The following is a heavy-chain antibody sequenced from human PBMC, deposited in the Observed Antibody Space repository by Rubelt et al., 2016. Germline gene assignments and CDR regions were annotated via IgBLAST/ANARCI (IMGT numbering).Heavy chain of an antibody. CDR2: IYYSGST. V-gene: IGHV4-34*01. D-gene: IGHD6-19*01. CDR1: GGSISDYY. CDR3: ARAPGVAGTAYYFDY. Sequence: QEQLQPWGAGLLKPSETLSLTCAVSGGSISDYYWSWLRQPPGKGLEWIGSIYYSGSTYYNPSLKSRVTISVDTSKNQFSLRLSSVTAADTAVYDCARAPGVAGTAYYFDYWGQGTLVTVSS. J-gene: IGHJ4*02.